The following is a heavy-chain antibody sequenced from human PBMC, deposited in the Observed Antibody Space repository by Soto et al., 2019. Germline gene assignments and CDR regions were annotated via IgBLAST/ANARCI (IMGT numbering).Heavy chain of an antibody. V-gene: IGHV4-30-4*01. CDR3: ARYSYGYRFWFDP. CDR1: GGSISSGDYY. J-gene: IGHJ5*02. Sequence: SETLSLTCTVSGGSISSGDYYWSWIRQPPGKGLEWIGYIYYSGSTYYNPSLKSRVTISVDTSKNQFSLKLSSVTAADTAVYYCARYSYGYRFWFDPWGQGTLVTVSS. D-gene: IGHD5-18*01. CDR2: IYYSGST.